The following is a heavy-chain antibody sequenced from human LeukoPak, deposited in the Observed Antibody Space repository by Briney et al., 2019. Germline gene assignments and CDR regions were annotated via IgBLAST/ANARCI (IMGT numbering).Heavy chain of an antibody. V-gene: IGHV1-8*01. D-gene: IGHD2-15*01. CDR1: GYTFTSYD. CDR2: MSPNSGNT. CDR3: ARGPHRYCSGGSCVIDY. J-gene: IGHJ4*02. Sequence: GASVKVSCKASGYTFTSYDINWVRQATGQGLEWMGWMSPNSGNTGYAQKLQGRVTMTRNTSISTAYMELSSLRSEDTAVYYCARGPHRYCSGGSCVIDYWGQGTLVTVSS.